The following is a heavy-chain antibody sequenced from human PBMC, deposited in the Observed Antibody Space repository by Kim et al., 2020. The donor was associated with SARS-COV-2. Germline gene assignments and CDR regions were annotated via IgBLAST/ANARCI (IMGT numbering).Heavy chain of an antibody. CDR3: ARGHATTVTTCDI. Sequence: SETLSLTCAVYGGSFSGYYWSWIRQPPGKGLEWIGEINHSGSTNYNPSLKSRVTISVDTSKNQFSLKLSSVTAADTAVYYCARGHATTVTTCDIWGQGTMVTVSS. J-gene: IGHJ3*02. V-gene: IGHV4-34*01. D-gene: IGHD4-17*01. CDR1: GGSFSGYY. CDR2: INHSGST.